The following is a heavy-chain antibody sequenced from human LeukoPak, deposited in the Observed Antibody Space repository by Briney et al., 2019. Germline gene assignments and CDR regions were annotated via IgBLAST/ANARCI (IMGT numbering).Heavy chain of an antibody. V-gene: IGHV1-69*13. Sequence: SVKVSCKASGGTFSSYAISWVRQAPGQGLEWMGGIIPIFGTANYAQKFQGRVTITADESTSTAYMELSSLRAEDTAVYYCASRTYYDTDPSKEYWGQGTLVTVSS. J-gene: IGHJ4*02. CDR2: IIPIFGTA. CDR1: GGTFSSYA. D-gene: IGHD3-22*01. CDR3: ASRTYYDTDPSKEY.